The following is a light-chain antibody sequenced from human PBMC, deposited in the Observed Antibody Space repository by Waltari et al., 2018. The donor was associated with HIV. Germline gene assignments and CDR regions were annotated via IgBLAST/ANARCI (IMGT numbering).Light chain of an antibody. CDR3: QQSHRTPLT. J-gene: IGKJ4*02. Sequence: IQMTQSPSSLSPVVGDTVIITCRATHNIKNDLNWYQHKSGKSPRLLIYSSSGLHSGAPASVSGRGAGTEFNFTIEGVESEDSAVYYCQQSHRTPLTFGGGTRVEIK. V-gene: IGKV1-39*01. CDR2: SSS. CDR1: HNIKND.